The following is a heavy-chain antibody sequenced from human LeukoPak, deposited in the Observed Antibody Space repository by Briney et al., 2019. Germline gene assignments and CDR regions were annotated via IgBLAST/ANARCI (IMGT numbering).Heavy chain of an antibody. CDR1: GYTFTIFG. CDR2: IIPIFGTA. D-gene: IGHD4-23*01. J-gene: IGHJ4*02. CDR3: ARGPGYGGILFDY. Sequence: SVKVSCKASGYTFTIFGISWVRQAPGQGLEWMGGIIPIFGTANYAQKFQGRVTITADESTSTAYMELSSLRSEDTAVYYCARGPGYGGILFDYWGQGTLVTVSS. V-gene: IGHV1-69*13.